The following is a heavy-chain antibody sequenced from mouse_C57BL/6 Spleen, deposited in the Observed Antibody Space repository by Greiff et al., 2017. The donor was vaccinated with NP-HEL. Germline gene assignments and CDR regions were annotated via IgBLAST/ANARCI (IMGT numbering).Heavy chain of an antibody. V-gene: IGHV1-80*01. Sequence: VQLVESGAELVKPGASVKISCKASGYAFSSYWMNWVKQRPGKGLEWIGQIYPGDGDTNSNGKFKGKATLTADKSSSTAYMQLSSLTSEDSAVYFCARSKEDYYGSSYGYWGQGTTLTVSS. D-gene: IGHD1-1*01. J-gene: IGHJ2*01. CDR2: IYPGDGDT. CDR3: ARSKEDYYGSSYGY. CDR1: GYAFSSYW.